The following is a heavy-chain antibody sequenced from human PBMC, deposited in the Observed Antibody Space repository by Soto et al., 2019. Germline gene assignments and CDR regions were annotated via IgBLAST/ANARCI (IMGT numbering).Heavy chain of an antibody. CDR2: ISGSGGST. J-gene: IGHJ5*02. CDR3: ANDARVGNYGRRWFDP. V-gene: IGHV3-23*01. CDR1: GFTFSSYA. Sequence: EVQLLESGGGLVQPGGSLRLSCAASGFTFSSYAMSWVRQAPGKGLEWVSAISGSGGSTYYADSVKGRFTISRDNSKNTLYLQMNSLRAEDTAVYYCANDARVGNYGRRWFDPWGQGTLVTVSS. D-gene: IGHD1-7*01.